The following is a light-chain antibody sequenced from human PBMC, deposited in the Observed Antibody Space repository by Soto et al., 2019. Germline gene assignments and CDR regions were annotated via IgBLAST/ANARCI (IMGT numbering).Light chain of an antibody. Sequence: EFVLTQSPGTLSLSPGERATLSCRASQSLSSYLAWYQQKPGQAPRLPIYDASNRATGIPARFSGSGSGTDFTLTISSLEPEDFAVYYCQQRSNWLTFGGGTKVDIK. CDR3: QQRSNWLT. CDR2: DAS. CDR1: QSLSSY. V-gene: IGKV3-11*01. J-gene: IGKJ4*01.